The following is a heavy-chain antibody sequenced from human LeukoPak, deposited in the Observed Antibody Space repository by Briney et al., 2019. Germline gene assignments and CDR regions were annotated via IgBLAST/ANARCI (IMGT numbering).Heavy chain of an antibody. CDR2: ISSSGSTI. CDR1: GFTFSSYE. V-gene: IGHV3-48*03. J-gene: IGHJ6*03. CDR3: ARAAIAAARIYYYMDV. D-gene: IGHD6-13*01. Sequence: GGSLRLSCAASGFTFSSYEMNWVRQAPGKGLEWVSYISSSGSTIYYADSVKGRFTISRDNAKNSLYLQMNGLRAEDTAVYYCARAAIAAARIYYYMDVWGKGTTVTVSS.